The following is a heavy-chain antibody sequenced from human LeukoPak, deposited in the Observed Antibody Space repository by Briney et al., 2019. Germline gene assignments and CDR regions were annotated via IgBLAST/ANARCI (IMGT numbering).Heavy chain of an antibody. J-gene: IGHJ4*02. V-gene: IGHV3-23*01. CDR1: GFTFSSYA. CDR3: AKETAPNVAAAGMGLSFY. D-gene: IGHD6-13*01. Sequence: GGSLRLSCAASGFTFSSYAMSWVRQAPGKGLEWVSAISGSGGSTYYADSVKGRFTSSRDNSKKTLYLQMNSLRAEDTAIYYCAKETAPNVAAAGMGLSFYWGQGTLVTVSS. CDR2: ISGSGGST.